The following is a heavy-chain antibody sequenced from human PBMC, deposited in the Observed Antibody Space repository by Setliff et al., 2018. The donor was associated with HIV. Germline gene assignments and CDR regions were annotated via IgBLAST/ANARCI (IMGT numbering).Heavy chain of an antibody. V-gene: IGHV1-69*10. CDR2: IIPILGIA. J-gene: IGHJ4*02. Sequence: GASVKVSCKASGGTFSSYAISWVRQAPGQGLEWMGGIIPILGIANYAQKFQGRVTITADESTSTAYMELSSLRSEDTAVYYCARGGLGFLDWCLPDSWGQGTLVTVSS. D-gene: IGHD2-21*02. CDR1: GGTFSSYA. CDR3: ARGGLGFLDWCLPDS.